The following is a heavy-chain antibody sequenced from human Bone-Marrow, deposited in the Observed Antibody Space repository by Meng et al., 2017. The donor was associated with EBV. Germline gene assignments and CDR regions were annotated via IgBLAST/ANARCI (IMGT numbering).Heavy chain of an antibody. CDR1: GSTLTSYA. CDR2: INTNTGNP. V-gene: IGHV7-4-1*02. Sequence: QGPLVQPGSGLKKLGAPGKVSGKASGSTLTSYAMNWVRQAPGQGLEWMGWINTNTGNPTYAQGFTGRFVFSLDTSVSTAYLQISSLKAEDTAVYYCARDGPGICYWGQGTLVTVSS. J-gene: IGHJ4*02. CDR3: ARDGPGICY. D-gene: IGHD3-3*01.